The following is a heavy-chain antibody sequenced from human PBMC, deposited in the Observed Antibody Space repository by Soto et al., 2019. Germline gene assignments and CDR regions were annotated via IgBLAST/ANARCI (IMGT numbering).Heavy chain of an antibody. J-gene: IGHJ4*02. D-gene: IGHD4-17*01. CDR1: GFTFGTHW. CDR3: ASDYGL. CDR2: ISQDGTAK. V-gene: IGHV3-7*04. Sequence: EVQLVESGGGLVQPGGSLRLSCAVSGFTFGTHWMSWVRQAPGKGPEWVANISQDGTAKSYVDSVKGRFTISRDNAKNSLYLQMNSLRVEDTAVYYCASDYGLGGQGSLVTVSS.